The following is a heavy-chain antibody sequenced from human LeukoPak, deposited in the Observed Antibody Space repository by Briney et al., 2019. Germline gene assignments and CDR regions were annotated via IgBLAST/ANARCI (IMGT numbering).Heavy chain of an antibody. CDR2: INPNSGGT. Sequence: GASVKVSCKASGYTFTGYYMHWVRQSPGQGLEWMGWINPNSGGTNYAQKFQGRVTMTRDTSISTAYMELSRLRSDDTAVYYCARVEIGEDWFDPWGQGTLVTVSS. V-gene: IGHV1-2*02. CDR3: ARVEIGEDWFDP. D-gene: IGHD3-10*01. J-gene: IGHJ5*02. CDR1: GYTFTGYY.